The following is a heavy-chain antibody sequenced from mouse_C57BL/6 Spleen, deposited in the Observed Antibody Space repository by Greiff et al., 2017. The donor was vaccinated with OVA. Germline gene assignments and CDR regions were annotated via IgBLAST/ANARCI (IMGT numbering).Heavy chain of an antibody. J-gene: IGHJ4*01. Sequence: EVKLMESGGGLVQPGGSLSLSCAASGFTFTDYYMSWVRQPPGKALEWLGFIRNKANGYTTEYSASVKGRFTISRDNSQSILYLQMNALRAEDSATYYCARVNYAMDYWGQGTSVTVSS. CDR3: ARVNYAMDY. CDR2: IRNKANGYTT. V-gene: IGHV7-3*01. CDR1: GFTFTDYY.